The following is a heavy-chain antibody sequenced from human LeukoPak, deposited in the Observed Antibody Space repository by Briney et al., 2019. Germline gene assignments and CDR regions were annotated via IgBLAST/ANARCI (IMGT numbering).Heavy chain of an antibody. D-gene: IGHD5-12*01. CDR3: ARSAEWLRNAFDI. CDR1: GASTSHFY. V-gene: IGHV4-59*01. Sequence: SETLSLSCTVSGASTSHFYWNWIRQPPGKGLEWIGYMHNSGSSKHSPSLKSRVTISIDTSKNQFSLQLTSVTAANTAMYFCARSAEWLRNAFDIWGQGTMVSVSS. J-gene: IGHJ3*02. CDR2: MHNSGSS.